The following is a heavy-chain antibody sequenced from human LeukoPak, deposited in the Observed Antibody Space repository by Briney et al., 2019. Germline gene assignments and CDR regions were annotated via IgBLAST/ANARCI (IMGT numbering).Heavy chain of an antibody. V-gene: IGHV3-23*01. CDR1: GFTFSSYA. CDR3: AKAGASRSIAVAGFDY. Sequence: GGSLRLSCAASGFTFSSYAMSWVRQAPGEGLEWVSAISGSGGSTYYADSVKGRFTISRDNSKNTLYLQMNSLRAEDTAVYYCAKAGASRSIAVAGFDYWGQGTLVTVSS. CDR2: ISGSGGST. J-gene: IGHJ4*02. D-gene: IGHD6-19*01.